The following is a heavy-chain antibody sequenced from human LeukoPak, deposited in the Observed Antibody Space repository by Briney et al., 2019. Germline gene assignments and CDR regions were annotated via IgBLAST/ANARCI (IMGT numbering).Heavy chain of an antibody. CDR3: ARDLEDIVVVPAAIEGY. CDR2: ISAANGNT. CDR1: GYTFTSYG. D-gene: IGHD2-2*01. J-gene: IGHJ4*02. Sequence: ASARVSCKASGYTFTSYGISWVRQAPGQGLERMGWISAANGNTNYAQKLQGRVTITTDTSSSTAYMELRSLRSDDTAAYYCARDLEDIVVVPAAIEGYWGQGTLVTVSS. V-gene: IGHV1-18*01.